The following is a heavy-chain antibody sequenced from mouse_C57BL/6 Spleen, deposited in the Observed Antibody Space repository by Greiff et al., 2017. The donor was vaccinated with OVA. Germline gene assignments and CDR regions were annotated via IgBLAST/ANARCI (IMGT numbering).Heavy chain of an antibody. CDR3: GYYGSDY. Sequence: QVQLQQSGAELVRPGASVTLSCKASGYTFTDYEMHWVKQTPVHGLEWIGAIDPETGGTAYNQKFKGKAILTANKSSSTAYMELRSLTSEDSAVYYCGYYGSDYWGQGTTLTVSS. J-gene: IGHJ2*01. D-gene: IGHD1-1*01. CDR1: GYTFTDYE. V-gene: IGHV1-15*01. CDR2: IDPETGGT.